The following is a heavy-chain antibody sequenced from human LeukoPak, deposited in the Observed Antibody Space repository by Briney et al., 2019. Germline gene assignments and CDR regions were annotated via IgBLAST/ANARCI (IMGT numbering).Heavy chain of an antibody. CDR3: AKDKGNLSAFDI. V-gene: IGHV1-69*13. CDR2: IIPIFGTA. D-gene: IGHD1-1*01. J-gene: IGHJ3*02. Sequence: SVKVSCKASGGTFSSYAISWVRQAPGQGLEWMGGIIPIFGTANYAQKFQGRVTITADESTSTAYMELSSLRSEDTAVYYCAKDKGNLSAFDIWGQGTMVTVSS. CDR1: GGTFSSYA.